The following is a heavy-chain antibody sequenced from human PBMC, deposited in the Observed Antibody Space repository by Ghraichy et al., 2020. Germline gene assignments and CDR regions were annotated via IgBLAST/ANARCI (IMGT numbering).Heavy chain of an antibody. J-gene: IGHJ4*02. V-gene: IGHV2-70*04. CDR3: ARTDPGIAAAGVFDY. D-gene: IGHD6-13*01. CDR1: GFSLSTSGMR. Sequence: GPTLVKPTQTLTLTCTFSGFSLSTSGMRVSWIRQPPGKALEWLARIHWADDKFYSTSLKTRLTISKDTSKTKVILTMTNMDPVDTATCYFARTDPGIAAAGVFDYWGQGTLVTVSS. CDR2: IHWADDK.